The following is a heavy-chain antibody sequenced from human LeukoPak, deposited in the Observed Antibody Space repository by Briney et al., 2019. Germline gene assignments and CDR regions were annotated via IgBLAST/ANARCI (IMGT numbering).Heavy chain of an antibody. CDR3: AKILVAGYYSYSMDG. J-gene: IGHJ6*03. Sequence: GGSLRLSCEVSGFQFSTYSMDWVRQDPGKGLEWISFIASSGTTHYADSVKGRFTISRDNSKNTMYLQMNSLRAEDTAVYFCAKILVAGYYSYSMDGWGKGTTVTVSS. CDR1: GFQFSTYS. D-gene: IGHD2-15*01. CDR2: IASSGTT. V-gene: IGHV3-23*01.